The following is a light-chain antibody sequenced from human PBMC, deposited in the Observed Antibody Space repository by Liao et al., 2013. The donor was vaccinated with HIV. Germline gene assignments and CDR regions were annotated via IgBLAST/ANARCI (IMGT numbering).Light chain of an antibody. V-gene: IGLV3-21*04. CDR3: QVWDSTSDHRV. CDR2: YDS. Sequence: SYELTQPPSVSVAPGKTATMTCGGDKIGGKSVHWYKQQPGQAPVLVISYDSERRSGISERFSGSNSGNTATLTISRVEAGDEADYYCQVWDSTSDHRVFGGGTKLTVV. J-gene: IGLJ3*02. CDR1: KIGGKS.